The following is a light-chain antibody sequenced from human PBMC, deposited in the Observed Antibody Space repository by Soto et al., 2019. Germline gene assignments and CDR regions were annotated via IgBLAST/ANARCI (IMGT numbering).Light chain of an antibody. CDR2: GAS. J-gene: IGKJ1*01. CDR1: QSVSSSY. Sequence: EIVLTQSPGTLSLSPGERATLSCRASQSVSSSYLAWYQHKPGQAPRLLICGASTSATGTPDRFSASGSGTDFTLTITRLEPDAVAVSYCQHYDTSPWTFGQGTKVEVK. V-gene: IGKV3-20*01. CDR3: QHYDTSPWT.